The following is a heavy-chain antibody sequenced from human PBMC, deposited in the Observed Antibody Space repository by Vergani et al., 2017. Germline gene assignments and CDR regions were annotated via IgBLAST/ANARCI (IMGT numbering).Heavy chain of an antibody. CDR2: IVVGSGNT. V-gene: IGHV1-58*01. Sequence: QMQLVQSGPEVKKPGTSVKVSCKASGFTFTSSAVQWVRQARGQRLEWIGWIVVGSGNTNYAQKFQERVTITRAMSTSTAYMELSSLRSEDTAVYYCAADYIGVPNISDMDVWGKGTTVTVSS. J-gene: IGHJ6*03. D-gene: IGHD3-3*01. CDR1: GFTFTSSA. CDR3: AADYIGVPNISDMDV.